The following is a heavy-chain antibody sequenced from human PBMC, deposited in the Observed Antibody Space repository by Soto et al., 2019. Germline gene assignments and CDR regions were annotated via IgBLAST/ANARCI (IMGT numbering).Heavy chain of an antibody. V-gene: IGHV4-31*03. Sequence: QVQLQESGPGLVKPSQTLSLTCSVSGGSFSSDSFIWSWVRQFPGKGLEWNGYINYSGTTYYNPSLRSRITMSVDTSKNQFSLNLSSVTAADTAVYYCARDHKWDGMDVWGQGTTVTVSS. CDR1: GGSFSSDSFI. CDR2: INYSGTT. D-gene: IGHD1-26*01. CDR3: ARDHKWDGMDV. J-gene: IGHJ6*02.